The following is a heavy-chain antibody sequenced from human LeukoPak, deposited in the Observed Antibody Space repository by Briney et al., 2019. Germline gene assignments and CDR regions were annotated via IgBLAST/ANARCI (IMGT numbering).Heavy chain of an antibody. CDR1: GFTFSSYW. V-gene: IGHV3-7*01. Sequence: GGSLRLSCAASGFTFSSYWMSWVRQAPGKGLKWVANIKQDGSEKYYVDSVKGRFTISRDNAKNSLYLQMNSLRAEDTAVYYCARVRIIAAAALSHYYYMDVWGKGTTVTVSS. CDR3: ARVRIIAAAALSHYYYMDV. CDR2: IKQDGSEK. D-gene: IGHD6-13*01. J-gene: IGHJ6*03.